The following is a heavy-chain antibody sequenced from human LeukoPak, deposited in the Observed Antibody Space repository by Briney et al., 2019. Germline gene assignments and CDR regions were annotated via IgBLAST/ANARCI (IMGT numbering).Heavy chain of an antibody. J-gene: IGHJ4*02. CDR3: ARDYDILTGQFDY. V-gene: IGHV1-2*02. CDR2: INANSGGT. D-gene: IGHD3-9*01. CDR1: GYSFTGYY. Sequence: ASVKVSCKASGYSFTGYYIHWVRQAPGQGLEWMGLINANSGGTNYAQKLQGRVTMTTDTSTSTAYMELRSLRSDDTAVYYCARDYDILTGQFDYWGQGTLVTVSS.